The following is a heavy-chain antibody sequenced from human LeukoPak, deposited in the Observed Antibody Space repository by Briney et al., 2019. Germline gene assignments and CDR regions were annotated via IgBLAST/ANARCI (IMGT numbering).Heavy chain of an antibody. CDR3: QKTAYEILTGEIHNWFDP. V-gene: IGHV1-3*01. D-gene: IGHD3-9*01. J-gene: IGHJ5*02. Sequence: ASVKVSFKASGYTFTSFAIHWVRQAPGQSLEWMGWINAGNGNTKYSQKFQGRVTISRDTSASTAYMELSSLRSEDTVFFFKQKTAYEILTGEIHNWFDPWGQGTLVTVSS. CDR1: GYTFTSFA. CDR2: INAGNGNT.